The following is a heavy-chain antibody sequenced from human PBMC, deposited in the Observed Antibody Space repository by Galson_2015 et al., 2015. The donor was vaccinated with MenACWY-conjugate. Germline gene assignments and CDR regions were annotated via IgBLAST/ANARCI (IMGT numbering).Heavy chain of an antibody. CDR2: IDRAGSST. D-gene: IGHD1-26*01. V-gene: IGHV3-74*01. CDR1: GFTFGSYW. CDR3: PRDRKESSVSLLSNWFVP. Sequence: SLRLSCAASGFTFGSYWMHWVRQVPGKGLVWVSRIDRAGSSTTYADSVKGRFTISRDNAKNTLYLQMNILRADDTAVYYCPRDRKESSVSLLSNWFVPWGPGTSFIVSS. J-gene: IGHJ5*02.